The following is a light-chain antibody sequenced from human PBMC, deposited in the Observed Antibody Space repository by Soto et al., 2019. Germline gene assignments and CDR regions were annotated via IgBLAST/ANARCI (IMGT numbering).Light chain of an antibody. CDR3: QQADSFPIT. CDR1: QGIRND. J-gene: IGKJ5*01. CDR2: AAS. Sequence: IQRTQAPTSLSTSVGDRVANTCRASQGIRNDLGWYQQKPGKAPKLLIYAASSLQSGVPSRFSGSGFGTDFTLTINSLQSEDFAFYYCQQADSFPITFGQGTRLEIK. V-gene: IGKV1-6*01.